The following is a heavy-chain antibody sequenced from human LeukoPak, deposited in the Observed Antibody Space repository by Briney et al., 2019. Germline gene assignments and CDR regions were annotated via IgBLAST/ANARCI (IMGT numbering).Heavy chain of an antibody. Sequence: SEILSLTCTVSGGSISSPNYYWSWIRQPAGKGLEWIGRIYTSGSTDYNPSLKSRLTISLDTSKNQFSLKLSSVTAADTAVYYCARDHRESFYDFWSAFDPWGQGTLVTVSS. D-gene: IGHD3-3*01. V-gene: IGHV4-61*02. CDR2: IYTSGST. J-gene: IGHJ5*02. CDR3: ARDHRESFYDFWSAFDP. CDR1: GGSISSPNYY.